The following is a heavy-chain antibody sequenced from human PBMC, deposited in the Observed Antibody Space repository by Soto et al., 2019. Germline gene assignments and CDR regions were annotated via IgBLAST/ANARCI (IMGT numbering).Heavy chain of an antibody. V-gene: IGHV3-23*01. D-gene: IGHD1-1*01. Sequence: EVQLLESGGGLVQPGGSLRLSCAASGFTFSSYAMSWVRQAPGKGMEWVSTISGSGISTYYADSVTGRFTISRDNSKNTLYLQMNSLRAEDTAVYYCAKDTGLGGTGSICFDYWGQGTLVTVSS. CDR1: GFTFSSYA. CDR3: AKDTGLGGTGSICFDY. J-gene: IGHJ4*02. CDR2: ISGSGIST.